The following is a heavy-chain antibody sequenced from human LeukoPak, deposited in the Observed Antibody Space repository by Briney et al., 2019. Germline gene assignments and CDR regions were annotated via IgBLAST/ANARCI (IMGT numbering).Heavy chain of an antibody. CDR2: INHSGST. CDR3: ASFHTVHGSNFYYFDY. CDR1: GFTFSSYA. J-gene: IGHJ4*02. V-gene: IGHV4-34*01. Sequence: PGGSLRLSCAASGFTFSSYAMSWVRQPPGKGLEWIGEINHSGSTNYNPSLKSRVTISVDTSKNQFSLKLSSVTAADTAVYYCASFHTVHGSNFYYFDYWGQGTLVTVSS. D-gene: IGHD4-11*01.